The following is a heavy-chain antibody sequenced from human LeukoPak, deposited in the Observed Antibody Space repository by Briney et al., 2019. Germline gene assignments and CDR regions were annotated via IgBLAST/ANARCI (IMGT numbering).Heavy chain of an antibody. CDR2: INPSSGST. CDR1: GYTVTSHY. D-gene: IGHD6-19*01. Sequence: ASVKVSCKASGYTVTSHYMHWVRQAPGQGLEWMGIINPSSGSTNYAQKFQGRVTMTRDTSTTIVYMELSSLRSEDTAVYYCARDAVPAITVAGPDWYFDLWGRGTLVTVSS. J-gene: IGHJ2*01. V-gene: IGHV1-46*01. CDR3: ARDAVPAITVAGPDWYFDL.